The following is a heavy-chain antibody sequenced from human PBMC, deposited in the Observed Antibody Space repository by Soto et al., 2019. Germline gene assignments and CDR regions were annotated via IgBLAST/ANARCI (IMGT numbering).Heavy chain of an antibody. D-gene: IGHD3-22*01. CDR2: ISAYNGNT. Sequence: QVQLVQSGAEVKKPGASVKVSCKASGYTFTSYGISWVRQAPGQGLEWMGWISAYNGNTNYAQKLQGRVTMTTDTTTSTAYMHLGSPRSDDTAVYYSARAYSTYYYEGSGYRAPGWFDSWCQGTLVTVCS. CDR1: GYTFTSYG. J-gene: IGHJ5*01. V-gene: IGHV1-18*01. CDR3: ARAYSTYYYEGSGYRAPGWFDS.